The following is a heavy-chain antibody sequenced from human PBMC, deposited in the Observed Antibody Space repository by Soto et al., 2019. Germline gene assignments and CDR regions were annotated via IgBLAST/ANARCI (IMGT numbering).Heavy chain of an antibody. CDR3: ARDKDRQQLGGNYYYILDV. V-gene: IGHV1-69*12. CDR2: IMPIFRTP. J-gene: IGHJ6*02. D-gene: IGHD3-3*02. CDR1: GGTFSNSA. Sequence: QVQLEQSGAEVKKPGSSVKVSCKASGGTFSNSAISWVRQAPGQGLEWMGGIMPIFRTPDYAQKFQGRVTVTADEATRPAYMELSGLRSDDTAVYYCARDKDRQQLGGNYYYILDVWGQGTTVTVSS.